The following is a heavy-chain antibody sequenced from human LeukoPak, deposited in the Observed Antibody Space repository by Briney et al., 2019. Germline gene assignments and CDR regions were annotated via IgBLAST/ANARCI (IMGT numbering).Heavy chain of an antibody. CDR2: ISSTGSYI. CDR3: ARNHHGETTVTLDY. V-gene: IGHV3-21*01. D-gene: IGHD4-17*01. Sequence: PGGSLRLSCAASGFTFSSYSMNWVRQAPGKGLEWVSSISSTGSYIYYADSVKGRFTISRDNAKNSLYLQMNSLRAEDTAVYYCARNHHGETTVTLDYWGQGTLVTVSS. J-gene: IGHJ4*02. CDR1: GFTFSSYS.